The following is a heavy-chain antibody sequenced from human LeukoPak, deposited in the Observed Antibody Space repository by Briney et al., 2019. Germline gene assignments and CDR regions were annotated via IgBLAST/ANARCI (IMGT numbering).Heavy chain of an antibody. V-gene: IGHV4-39*01. CDR3: ARRKNYYDSTEIDY. Sequence: SETLSLTCTASGGSISSSSYYWGWIRQPPGKGLEWIGSIYYGGSTYYNPSLKSRVTISVDTSKNQFSLKLSSVTAADTAVYYCARRKNYYDSTEIDYWGQGTLVTVSS. D-gene: IGHD3-22*01. CDR2: IYYGGST. J-gene: IGHJ4*02. CDR1: GGSISSSSYY.